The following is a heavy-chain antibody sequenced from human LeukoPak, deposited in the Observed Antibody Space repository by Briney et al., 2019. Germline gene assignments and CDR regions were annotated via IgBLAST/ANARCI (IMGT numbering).Heavy chain of an antibody. D-gene: IGHD2-15*01. CDR1: GFTFSRYW. CDR2: IKEDGSDK. V-gene: IGHV3-7*03. CDR3: ARIVAYGFDV. J-gene: IGHJ6*04. Sequence: GGSLRLSCAASGFTFSRYWMSWVRQALGKGLEGVGNIKEDGSDKYYVESVRGRFTISRDNAKNSMYLQTNSLRVEDTAIYYCARIVAYGFDVWGKGTTVTVSS.